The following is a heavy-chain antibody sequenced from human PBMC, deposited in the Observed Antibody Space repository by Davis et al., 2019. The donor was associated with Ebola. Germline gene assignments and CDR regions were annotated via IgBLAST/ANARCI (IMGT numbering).Heavy chain of an antibody. V-gene: IGHV4-59*03. CDR3: ATTPRYSNYRGYFDN. J-gene: IGHJ4*02. D-gene: IGHD4-11*01. CDR1: GDSMSDYY. CDR2: MYYSGTT. Sequence: SETLSLTCTVSGDSMSDYYYNWIRQPPGRGLEWIGNMYYSGTTNRNPYLMSRVTISGDMSRNQFSLTLNSVTAADTAMYYCATTPRYSNYRGYFDNWGQGHLVTVSS.